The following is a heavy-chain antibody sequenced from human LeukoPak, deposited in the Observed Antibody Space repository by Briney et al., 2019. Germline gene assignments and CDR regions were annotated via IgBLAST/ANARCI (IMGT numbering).Heavy chain of an antibody. CDR3: AKSSWSLFDP. Sequence: NPSETLSLTCTVSGGSISSYYWSWIRQPPGKGLEWIGYIYYSGSTYYNPSLKSRVTISVDTSKNQFSLKLSSVTAADTAVYYCAKSSWSLFDPWGQGTLVTVSS. CDR2: IYYSGST. D-gene: IGHD3-10*01. CDR1: GGSISSYY. J-gene: IGHJ5*02. V-gene: IGHV4-59*08.